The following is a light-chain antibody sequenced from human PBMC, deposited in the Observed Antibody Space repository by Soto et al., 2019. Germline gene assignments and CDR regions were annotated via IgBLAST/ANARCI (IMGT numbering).Light chain of an antibody. CDR3: QQSYSTPIT. V-gene: IGKV3-11*01. J-gene: IGKJ5*01. Sequence: EIALTQSPATLSLSPGERATLSCRASPSVPNYVAWYQQKPGQAPRLLIYGAFNRATGIPARFSGSGSGADFTLTISSLQPEDFATYYCQQSYSTPITFGQGTRLEIK. CDR2: GAF. CDR1: PSVPNY.